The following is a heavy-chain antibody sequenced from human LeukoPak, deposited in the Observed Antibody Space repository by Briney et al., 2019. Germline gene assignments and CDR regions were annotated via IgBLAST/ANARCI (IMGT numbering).Heavy chain of an antibody. CDR3: ARQPAPYRSGWYDGFDI. D-gene: IGHD6-19*01. CDR2: IYTSGST. Sequence: SETLSLTCTVSDDPITMYYWSWIPQPAGKGLEWIGRIYTSGSTNYNPSLKSRVTMSVDTSKNQFSMKLSSVTAADTAVYYCARQPAPYRSGWYDGFDIWGQGTMVTVSA. CDR1: DDPITMYY. J-gene: IGHJ3*02. V-gene: IGHV4-4*07.